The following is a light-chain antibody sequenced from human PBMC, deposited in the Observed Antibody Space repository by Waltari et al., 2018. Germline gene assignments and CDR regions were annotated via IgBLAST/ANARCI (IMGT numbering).Light chain of an antibody. V-gene: IGLV2-14*01. CDR2: EVS. CDR3: SSYTSSSTWV. CDR1: SSAVGDYTS. Sequence: QSPLTQPPSDPGSPGQSITLSCPGTSSAVGDYTSAPWFQQHPGKGPKVMIFEVSNRPSGVSDRFSGSKSGNTASLTISGLQAEDEADYYCSSYTSSSTWVFGGGTKLTVL. J-gene: IGLJ3*02.